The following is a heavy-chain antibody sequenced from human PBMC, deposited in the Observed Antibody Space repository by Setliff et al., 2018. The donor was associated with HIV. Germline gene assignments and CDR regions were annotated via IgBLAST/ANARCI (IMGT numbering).Heavy chain of an antibody. J-gene: IGHJ4*02. Sequence: GESLRLSCAATGFTFSSYVLHWVRQAPGKGLEWVAVMSTGGGIKICADSVKGRFTISRDNSRNTLFLQMNNLRPEDTATYYCVRDPIEGSPDYFDYWGQGALVTVS. CDR1: GFTFSSYV. V-gene: IGHV3-30-3*01. CDR3: VRDPIEGSPDYFDY. D-gene: IGHD1-26*01. CDR2: MSTGGGIK.